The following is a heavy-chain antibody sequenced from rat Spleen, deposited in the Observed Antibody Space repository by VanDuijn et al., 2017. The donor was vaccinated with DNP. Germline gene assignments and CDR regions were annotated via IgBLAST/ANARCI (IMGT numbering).Heavy chain of an antibody. D-gene: IGHD1-11*01. Sequence: EVQLVESGGGPVQPGRSLKLSCVASGFIFRNYWMTWIRQAPGKGLEWVASITNTGDSSYYSDSVKGRFSISTDNAKNTQYLQMDSLRSEDTATYYCARHGDGNYGFDWFAYWGQGTLVTVSS. CDR1: GFIFRNYW. J-gene: IGHJ3*01. CDR2: ITNTGDSS. V-gene: IGHV5-31*01. CDR3: ARHGDGNYGFDWFAY.